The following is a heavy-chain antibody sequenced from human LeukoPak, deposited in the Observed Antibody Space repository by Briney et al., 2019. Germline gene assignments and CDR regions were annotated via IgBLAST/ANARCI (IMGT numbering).Heavy chain of an antibody. CDR1: GFNFNNYP. CDR2: ISYDGVDS. D-gene: IGHD3-16*02. Sequence: VGSLRLSCAASGFNFNNYPMHWVRQVPGRGPQWVALISYDGVDSYIADSVKGRFSISRDNSKNTLFLQMNSLRPEDTAVYYCARDRYTKNYFDALDLWGQGSTVTVSS. J-gene: IGHJ3*01. CDR3: ARDRYTKNYFDALDL. V-gene: IGHV3-30*04.